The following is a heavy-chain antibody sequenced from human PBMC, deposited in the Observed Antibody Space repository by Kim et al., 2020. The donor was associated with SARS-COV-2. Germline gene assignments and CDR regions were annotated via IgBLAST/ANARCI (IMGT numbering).Heavy chain of an antibody. CDR2: SGNRADGYTT. V-gene: IGHV3-72*01. CDR1: GFALSDHY. CDR3: SRGYSGVAIYAFDI. D-gene: IGHD5-12*01. J-gene: IGHJ3*02. Sequence: GGSLRLSCAATGFALSDHYIDWVRHSPGKWLEWVGRSGNRADGYTTEYAASVRDRFTLSRDDSKNSLYLQMNSLKSEDSAVYYCSRGYSGVAIYAFDIWGQGTKVTVS.